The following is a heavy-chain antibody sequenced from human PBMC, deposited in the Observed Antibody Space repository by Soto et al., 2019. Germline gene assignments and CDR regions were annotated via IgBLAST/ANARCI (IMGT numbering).Heavy chain of an antibody. V-gene: IGHV4-30-4*08. CDR2: IYDSGNT. CDR1: GGSIRSGYYY. CDR3: ASSSLYVRDF. J-gene: IGHJ6*02. Sequence: TLSLTSAVSGGSIRSGYYYWCWIRQPPEKGPEWIGNIYDSGNTYYNPSLKSRLIISIDTSKNQFSLKVGYVTAEDTALYYCASSSLYVRDFWGQGTTVTV.